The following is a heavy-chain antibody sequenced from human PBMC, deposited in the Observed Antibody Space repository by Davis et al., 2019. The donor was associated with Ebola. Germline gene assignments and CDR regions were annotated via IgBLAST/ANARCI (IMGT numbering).Heavy chain of an antibody. CDR2: IWYDGSNK. Sequence: GESLKISCAASGFTFSSYGMHRVRQAPGKGLEWVAVIWYDGSNKYYADSVKGRFTISRDNSKNTLYLQMNSLRAEDTAVYYCARAFALYSSSWPGYWGQGTLVTVSS. CDR3: ARAFALYSSSWPGY. V-gene: IGHV3-33*01. D-gene: IGHD6-13*01. CDR1: GFTFSSYG. J-gene: IGHJ4*02.